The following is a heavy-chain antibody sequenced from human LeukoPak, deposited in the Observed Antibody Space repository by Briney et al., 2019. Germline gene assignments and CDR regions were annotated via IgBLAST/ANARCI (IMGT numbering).Heavy chain of an antibody. J-gene: IGHJ6*04. Sequence: PGGSLRLSCGTSGFTLSTYSMNWVRQAPGKGLEWVSYISSSGSTIYYADSVKGRFTISRDNAKNSLYLQMNSLRADDTAVYYCARECYYYDSSGYYRWFDPWGKGTTVTVSS. V-gene: IGHV3-48*04. CDR3: ARECYYYDSSGYYRWFDP. D-gene: IGHD3-22*01. CDR2: ISSSGSTI. CDR1: GFTLSTYS.